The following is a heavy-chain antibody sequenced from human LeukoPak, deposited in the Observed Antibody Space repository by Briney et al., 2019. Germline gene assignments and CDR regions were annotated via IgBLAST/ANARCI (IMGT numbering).Heavy chain of an antibody. CDR3: ARLGYDFWSGYSEGDYFDY. CDR1: GGSISSYY. CDR2: IYYSGST. V-gene: IGHV4-59*01. D-gene: IGHD3-3*01. Sequence: SETLSLTCTVSGGSISSYYWSWTRQPPGKGLEWIGYIYYSGSTNYNPSLKSRVTISVDTSKNQFSLKLSSVTAADTAVYYCARLGYDFWSGYSEGDYFDYWGQGTLVTVSS. J-gene: IGHJ4*02.